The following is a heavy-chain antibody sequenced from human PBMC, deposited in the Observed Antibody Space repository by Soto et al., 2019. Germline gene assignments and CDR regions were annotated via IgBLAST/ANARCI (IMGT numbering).Heavy chain of an antibody. CDR1: GYSITSGFY. J-gene: IGHJ4*02. CDR3: TRGAGAPWVRFDS. CDR2: ISYSAKT. D-gene: IGHD3-22*01. V-gene: IGHV4-38-2*01. Sequence: PSETLSLTCVVSGYSITSGFYWGWVLQSPGKGLEWIGSISYSAKTFYNPSLASRLSIAVDTSMNQSSLRLTSVTAADTALYYCTRGAGAPWVRFDSWGQGTLVTVSS.